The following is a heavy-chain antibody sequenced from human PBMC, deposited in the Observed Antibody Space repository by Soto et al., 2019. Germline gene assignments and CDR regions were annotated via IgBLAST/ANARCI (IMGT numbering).Heavy chain of an antibody. CDR1: GLTFSIYG. CDR2: ISNDGTTK. J-gene: IGHJ4*02. CDR3: AKAREDTGMRFGH. V-gene: IGHV3-30*18. Sequence: QVQLVESGGGVVQPGRSLRLSCAASGLTFSIYGMHWVRQAPGKGLEWLAVISNDGTTKYFADSVRGRFTTSRDNSMNTLYLQINSLRREDTGVYYCAKAREDTGMRFGHWGQGTLVTVSS. D-gene: IGHD1-20*01.